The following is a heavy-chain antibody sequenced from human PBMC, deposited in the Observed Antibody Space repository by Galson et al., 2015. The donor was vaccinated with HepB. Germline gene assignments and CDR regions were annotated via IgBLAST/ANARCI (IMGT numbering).Heavy chain of an antibody. J-gene: IGHJ2*01. D-gene: IGHD1-14*01. V-gene: IGHV3-30*18. CDR1: GFTFSSYG. CDR2: ISYDGSNK. CDR3: AKGRIGSDYWYFDL. Sequence: SLRLSCAAAGFTFSSYGLHCFRQAPGKGLEWVAVISYDGSNKYYADSVKGRFTISRDNSKNTLYLQMNSLRAEDTAVYYCAKGRIGSDYWYFDLWGRGTLVTVSS.